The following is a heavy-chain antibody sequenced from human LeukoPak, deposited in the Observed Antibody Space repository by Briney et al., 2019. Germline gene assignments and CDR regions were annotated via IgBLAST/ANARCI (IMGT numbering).Heavy chain of an antibody. V-gene: IGHV4-59*01. D-gene: IGHD6-19*01. CDR3: ARRNLSSGWYRDDF. Sequence: SETLSLTCAVYGGSFSGYYWSWIRQPPGKGLEWIGYIYDSGSTSYSPSLNSRVTISIDASKNQFSLKLSSVTAADTAVYYCARRNLSSGWYRDDFWGQGTLVTVSS. CDR2: IYDSGST. CDR1: GGSFSGYY. J-gene: IGHJ4*02.